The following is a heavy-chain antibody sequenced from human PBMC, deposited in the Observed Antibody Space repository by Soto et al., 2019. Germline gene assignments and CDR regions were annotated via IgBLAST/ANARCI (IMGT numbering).Heavy chain of an antibody. V-gene: IGHV1-69*12. CDR3: ARVGYCSGDICFGFDY. Sequence: QVQLVQSGTEVKKPGSSVKVSCKTSGGTFSKYAINWVRQAPGQGLEWMGGIIPMFDAANYVQKFQGRVTITADESTSTACMELNSLRSDDTAVYYCARVGYCSGDICFGFDYWGQGTLVTVSS. J-gene: IGHJ4*02. CDR1: GGTFSKYA. D-gene: IGHD2-15*01. CDR2: IIPMFDAA.